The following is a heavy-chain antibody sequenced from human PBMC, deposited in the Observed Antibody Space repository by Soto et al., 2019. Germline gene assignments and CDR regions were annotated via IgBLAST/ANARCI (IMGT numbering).Heavy chain of an antibody. Sequence: GGSLRLSCAASGFTFSSYWMHWVRQAPGKGLVWVSRINSDGSSTSYADSVKGRFTISRDNAKNTLYLQMNSLRAEDTAVYYCARPADFWSGYSNLFDYWGQGTLVTVSS. J-gene: IGHJ4*02. D-gene: IGHD3-3*01. CDR2: INSDGSST. CDR1: GFTFSSYW. CDR3: ARPADFWSGYSNLFDY. V-gene: IGHV3-74*01.